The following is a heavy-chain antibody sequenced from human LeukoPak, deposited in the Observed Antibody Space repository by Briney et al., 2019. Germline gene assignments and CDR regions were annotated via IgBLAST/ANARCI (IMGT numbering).Heavy chain of an antibody. CDR2: INLNSGGT. D-gene: IGHD5-12*01. V-gene: IGHV1-2*02. Sequence: ASVKVSCKASGYTFTGYYIHWVRQAPGQGLEWMGWINLNSGGTNYAQKFQGRVTMTRDTSISTAYMELSRLRSDDTAVYYCATHSPEWRYSGYYNYYYIDVWGKGTTVTVSS. CDR1: GYTFTGYY. J-gene: IGHJ6*03. CDR3: ATHSPEWRYSGYYNYYYIDV.